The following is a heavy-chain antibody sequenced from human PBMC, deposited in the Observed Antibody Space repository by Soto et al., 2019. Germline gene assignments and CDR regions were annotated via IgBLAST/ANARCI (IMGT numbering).Heavy chain of an antibody. V-gene: IGHV3-30*18. D-gene: IGHD2-15*01. Sequence: QVQLVESGGGVVQPGRSLRLSCAASGFTFSSYGMHWVRQAPGKGLEWVAVISYDGSNKYYADSVKGRFTISRDNSKNTLYLQMNSLRAEDTAVYYCAKGLLSPYCSGGSCLEYYYYYMDVWGKGTTVTVSS. CDR3: AKGLLSPYCSGGSCLEYYYYYMDV. CDR2: ISYDGSNK. CDR1: GFTFSSYG. J-gene: IGHJ6*03.